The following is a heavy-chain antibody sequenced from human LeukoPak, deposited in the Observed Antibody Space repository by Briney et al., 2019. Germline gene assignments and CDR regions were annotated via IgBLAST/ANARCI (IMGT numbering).Heavy chain of an antibody. CDR2: ISSSGSTI. D-gene: IGHD3-3*01. Sequence: GRSLRLSCAASGFTFSSYEMNWVRQAPGKGLEWVSYISSSGSTIYYADSVKGRFTISRDNAKNSLYLQMNSLRAEDTAVYYCARDRSITIFGVVEYNWFDPWGQGTLVTVSS. J-gene: IGHJ5*02. CDR1: GFTFSSYE. V-gene: IGHV3-48*03. CDR3: ARDRSITIFGVVEYNWFDP.